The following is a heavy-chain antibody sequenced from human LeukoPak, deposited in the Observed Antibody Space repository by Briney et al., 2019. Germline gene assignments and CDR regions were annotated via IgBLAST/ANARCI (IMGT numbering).Heavy chain of an antibody. Sequence: GGSHRLSCAASGFIFSDAWMTWVRQAPGKGLEWVGRIKSKTDGETTDYGAPVKGRFTISRDDSKNTLYLQMDSLKTEDTAVYYCASSKNWGQGTLVTVSS. CDR3: ASSKN. CDR1: GFIFSDAW. CDR2: IKSKTDGETT. J-gene: IGHJ4*02. V-gene: IGHV3-15*01.